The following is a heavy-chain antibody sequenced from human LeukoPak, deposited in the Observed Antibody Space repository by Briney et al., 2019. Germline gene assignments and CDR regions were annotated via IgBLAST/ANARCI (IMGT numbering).Heavy chain of an antibody. V-gene: IGHV1-18*01. CDR2: ISAYNGNT. D-gene: IGHD1-26*01. Sequence: ASVKVSCKASGYTFTSYGISWVRQAPGQGLEWMGWISAYNGNTNYAQKLQGRVTMTTDTSTSTAYMELRSLRSDDTAVYYCARDLTGRYYPRGNGMDVWGQGTTVTVSS. CDR3: ARDLTGRYYPRGNGMDV. CDR1: GYTFTSYG. J-gene: IGHJ6*02.